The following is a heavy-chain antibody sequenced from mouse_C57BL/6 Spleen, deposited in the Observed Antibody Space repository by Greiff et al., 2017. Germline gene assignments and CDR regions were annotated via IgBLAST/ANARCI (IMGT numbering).Heavy chain of an antibody. CDR2: INPNYGTT. D-gene: IGHD1-1*01. Sequence: EVKLVESGPELVKPGASVKISCKASGYSFTDYNMNWVKQSNGKSLEWIGVINPNYGTTSYNQKFKGKATLTVDQSSSTAYMQLNSLTSEDSAVYYCARTLYYGSVYAMDYWGQGTSVTVSS. J-gene: IGHJ4*01. CDR1: GYSFTDYN. CDR3: ARTLYYGSVYAMDY. V-gene: IGHV1-39*01.